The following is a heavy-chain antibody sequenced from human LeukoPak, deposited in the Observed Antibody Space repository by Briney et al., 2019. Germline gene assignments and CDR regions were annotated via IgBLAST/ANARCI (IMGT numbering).Heavy chain of an antibody. J-gene: IGHJ4*02. CDR2: IKQDGSET. CDR3: ASTFVDIVATISLGDY. CDR1: GFTFRYSG. Sequence: GASLRLSCAASGFTFRYSGMSCVRQAPGKGREWVANIKQDGSETYYVASVKGRFTISRDNAKNSLYLQMNSLTAEDTAVYYCASTFVDIVATISLGDYWGQGTLVTVSS. V-gene: IGHV3-7*01. D-gene: IGHD5-12*01.